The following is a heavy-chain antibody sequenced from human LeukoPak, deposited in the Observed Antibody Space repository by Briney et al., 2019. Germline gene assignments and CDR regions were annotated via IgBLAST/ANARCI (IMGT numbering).Heavy chain of an antibody. CDR3: ATVGASSWSRWFDP. Sequence: PSETLSLTCTVSGGSISSSSYYWGWIRQPPGKGLEWIGSIYYSGSTYYNPSLKSRVTISVDTSKNQFSLKLSSVTAADTAVYYCATVGASSWSRWFDPWGQGTLVTVSS. CDR1: GGSISSSSYY. CDR2: IYYSGST. J-gene: IGHJ5*02. D-gene: IGHD1-26*01. V-gene: IGHV4-39*07.